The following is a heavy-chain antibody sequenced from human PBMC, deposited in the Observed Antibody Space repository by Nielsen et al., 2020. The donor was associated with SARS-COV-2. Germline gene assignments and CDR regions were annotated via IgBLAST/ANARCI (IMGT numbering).Heavy chain of an antibody. J-gene: IGHJ4*02. CDR3: ARGPITFGGVIVPFDY. CDR1: GLSLRSQA. V-gene: IGHV3-53*01. D-gene: IGHD3-16*02. CDR2: TFAGGST. Sequence: GESLKISCVVSGLSLRSQAMSSVRQAPGTGLEWVSVTFAGGSTDFADSVKDRFTISRDNSKNTLYLQMNSLRAEDTAVYYCARGPITFGGVIVPFDYWGQGTLVTVSA.